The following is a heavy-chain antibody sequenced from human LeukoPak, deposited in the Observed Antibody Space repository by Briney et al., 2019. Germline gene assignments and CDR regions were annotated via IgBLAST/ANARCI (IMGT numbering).Heavy chain of an antibody. CDR2: ISDDSGST. J-gene: IGHJ4*02. CDR1: ELMFSSYA. CDR3: AKDQYSSGWYFDY. V-gene: IGHV3-23*01. D-gene: IGHD6-19*01. Sequence: GGSLRLSCAASELMFSSYAMSWVRQAPGKGLEWVSGISDDSGSTYYADSVRGRFTISGDNSKNTLYLQMNSLRVEDTAIYYCAKDQYSSGWYFDYWGQGTLVTVSS.